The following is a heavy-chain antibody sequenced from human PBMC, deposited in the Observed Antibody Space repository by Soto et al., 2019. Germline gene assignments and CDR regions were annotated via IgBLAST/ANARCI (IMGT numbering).Heavy chain of an antibody. Sequence: WTWIRQPPGKALEWIGNVYDSGKTNYNPSHRSRVTISMDTSKNQFSLNLNSVTAADTAVYHCATGTGWLPTDWGQGTLVTVSS. V-gene: IGHV4-59*01. J-gene: IGHJ4*02. D-gene: IGHD6-19*01. CDR3: ATGTGWLPTD. CDR2: VYDSGKT.